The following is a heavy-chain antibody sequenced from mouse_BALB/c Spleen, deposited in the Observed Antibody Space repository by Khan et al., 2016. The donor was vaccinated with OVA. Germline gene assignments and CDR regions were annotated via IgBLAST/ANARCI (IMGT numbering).Heavy chain of an antibody. J-gene: IGHJ3*01. CDR3: AMGRTY. V-gene: IGHV3-2*02. D-gene: IGHD4-1*01. CDR1: GYSITSDYA. Sequence: EVKLEESGPGLVKPSQSLSLTCTVTGYSITSDYAWNWIRQFPGNKLEWMGYISYSGRTSYNPSLKSRISVTRDTSKNQFFPQLNSVTTEDTATYYCAMGRTYWGQGTLVTVSA. CDR2: ISYSGRT.